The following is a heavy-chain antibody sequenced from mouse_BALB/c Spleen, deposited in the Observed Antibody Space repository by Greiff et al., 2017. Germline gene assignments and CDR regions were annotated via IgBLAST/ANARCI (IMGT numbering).Heavy chain of an antibody. CDR3: ARDYDYDGVAY. CDR2: INPYNGYT. CDR1: GYTFTSHH. Sequence: QVQLQQSGAELVRPGASVKLSCTASGYTFTSHHIYWVKQRPGQGLDWIGYINPYNGYTSYNQKFKGKATLTVDKSSSTAYMELSSMASEDSAVYYCARDYDYDGVAYWGQGTLVTVSA. J-gene: IGHJ3*01. V-gene: IGHV1-69*02. D-gene: IGHD2-4*01.